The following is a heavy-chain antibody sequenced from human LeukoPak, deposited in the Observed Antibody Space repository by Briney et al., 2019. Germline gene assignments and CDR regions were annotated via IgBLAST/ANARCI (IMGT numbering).Heavy chain of an antibody. CDR1: GYTFTSYG. Sequence: GASVKVSCKASGYTFTSYGISWVRQAPGQGLEWMGWISAYNGNTNYAQKLQGRVTMTTDTSTSTAYMELRSLRSDDTAVYYCAKVPAEYYDSSGYPLHFDYWGQGTLVTVSS. D-gene: IGHD3-22*01. J-gene: IGHJ4*02. CDR2: ISAYNGNT. V-gene: IGHV1-18*01. CDR3: AKVPAEYYDSSGYPLHFDY.